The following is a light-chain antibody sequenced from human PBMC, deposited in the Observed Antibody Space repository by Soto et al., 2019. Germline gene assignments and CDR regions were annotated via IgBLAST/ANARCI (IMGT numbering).Light chain of an antibody. CDR1: SSNIGSNA. V-gene: IGLV1-44*01. CDR2: SNN. CDR3: AAWDVSLNDVV. J-gene: IGLJ2*01. Sequence: QSVLTQPPSASGTPGQRVTISCSGSSSNIGSNAVYWYQQLPGTAPTLLIYSNNQRPPGVPDRFSGSKSGTSASLAISGLQSEDEADYYCAAWDVSLNDVVFGGGTQLTVL.